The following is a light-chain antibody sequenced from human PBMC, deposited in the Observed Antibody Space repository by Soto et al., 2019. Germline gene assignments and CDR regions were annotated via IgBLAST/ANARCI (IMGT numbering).Light chain of an antibody. CDR3: HHRFDWYS. CDR2: DAS. J-gene: IGKJ2*03. V-gene: IGKV3-11*01. Sequence: ETVLTQSPDTLSVSPGERATLSCRASQSVSNFIAWYQQKPGQAPRLLIYDASKRATGIPARFSGSGSGTDFTLTISSLEPEDFAVYFCHHRFDWYSFGQGTRLEFK. CDR1: QSVSNF.